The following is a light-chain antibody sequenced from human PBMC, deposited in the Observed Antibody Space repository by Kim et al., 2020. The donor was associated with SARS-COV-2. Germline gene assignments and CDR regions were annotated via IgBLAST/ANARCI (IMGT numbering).Light chain of an antibody. Sequence: EIVLTQSPGTLSLSPGERATLSCRASQSVSSSYLAWYQQKPGQAPRLLIYGASSRATGIPDGFSGSGSGTDFTLTISRLEPEDFAVYYCQQYGSSPPWTFGQGTKVDIK. V-gene: IGKV3-20*01. CDR1: QSVSSSY. CDR2: GAS. CDR3: QQYGSSPPWT. J-gene: IGKJ1*01.